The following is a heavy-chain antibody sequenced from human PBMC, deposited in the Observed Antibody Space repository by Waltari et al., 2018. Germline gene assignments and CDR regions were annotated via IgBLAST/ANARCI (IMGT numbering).Heavy chain of an antibody. CDR2: MFYKGSP. CDR3: ARDTIAVGYFDL. CDR1: GGSITTYY. V-gene: IGHV4-59*01. J-gene: IGHJ4*02. Sequence: QVQLQESGPGLVKPSETLSLTCTVSGGSITTYYWTWIRQPPGRGLEWIGYMFYKGSPNYNPSLKSRVTISIDTSKNQVSLNLSSVTAADTAIYYCARDTIAVGYFDLWGQGTLVTVSS. D-gene: IGHD6-19*01.